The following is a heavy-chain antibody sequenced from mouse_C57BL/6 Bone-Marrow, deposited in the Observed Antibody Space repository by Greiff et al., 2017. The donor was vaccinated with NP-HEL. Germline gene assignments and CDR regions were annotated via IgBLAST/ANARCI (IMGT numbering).Heavy chain of an antibody. CDR3: ARERRAWFAY. Sequence: QVQLQQSGPELVKPGASVKISCKASGYAFSSSWMNWVKQRPGKGLEWIGRNYPGDGDTNYNGKFKGKATLTADKSSSTAYMQLSSLTSEDSAVYFCARERRAWFAYWGQGTLVTVSA. V-gene: IGHV1-82*01. CDR2: NYPGDGDT. CDR1: GYAFSSSW. J-gene: IGHJ3*01.